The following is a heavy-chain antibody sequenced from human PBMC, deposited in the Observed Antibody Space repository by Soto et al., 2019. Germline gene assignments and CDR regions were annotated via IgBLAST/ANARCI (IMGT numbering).Heavy chain of an antibody. V-gene: IGHV1-2*02. CDR1: GYTFTGYY. J-gene: IGHJ4*02. Sequence: ASVKVSSKASGYTFTGYYMHWSRQAPGQGLEWMGWINPNSGGTNYAQKFQGRVTMTRDTSISTAYMELSRLRSDDTAVYYCARDLAVAGTLYWGQGTLVTFSA. CDR3: ARDLAVAGTLY. CDR2: INPNSGGT. D-gene: IGHD6-19*01.